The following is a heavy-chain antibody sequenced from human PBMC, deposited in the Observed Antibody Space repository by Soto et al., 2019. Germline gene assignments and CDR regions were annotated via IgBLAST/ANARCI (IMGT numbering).Heavy chain of an antibody. J-gene: IGHJ4*02. Sequence: LRLSCAASGFTFSSYAMHWVRQAPGKGLEWVAVISYDGSNKYYADSVKGRFTISRDNSKNTLYLQMNSLRAEDTAVYYCARDGTAGTYFDYWGQGTLVTVSS. D-gene: IGHD3-10*01. CDR2: ISYDGSNK. CDR3: ARDGTAGTYFDY. V-gene: IGHV3-30-3*01. CDR1: GFTFSSYA.